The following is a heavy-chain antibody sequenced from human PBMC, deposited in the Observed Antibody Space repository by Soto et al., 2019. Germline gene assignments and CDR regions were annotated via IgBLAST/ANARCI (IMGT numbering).Heavy chain of an antibody. CDR3: ARDGGRVDYYYGMDV. CDR1: GGSISSGDYY. Sequence: PSETLSLTCTVSGGSISSGDYYWSWIRQPPGKGLEWIGYIYYSGSTYYNPSLKSRVTISVDTSKNQFSLKLSSVTAADTAGYYCARDGGRVDYYYGMDVWGQGTTVTVSS. CDR2: IYYSGST. V-gene: IGHV4-30-4*01. D-gene: IGHD2-15*01. J-gene: IGHJ6*02.